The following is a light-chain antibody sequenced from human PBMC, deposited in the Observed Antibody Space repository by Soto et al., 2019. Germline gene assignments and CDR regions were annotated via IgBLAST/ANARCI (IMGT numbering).Light chain of an antibody. Sequence: DIQMTQSQSSLSASVGDRVTITCRASQDISNYLAWYQQKPGKVPKLLISAASTLQSGVPSRFSGSGSVADFTLSISSLQPEDAATYCCQEYDSAPLTFGGGTKVEIK. CDR2: AAS. CDR1: QDISNY. J-gene: IGKJ4*01. V-gene: IGKV1-27*01. CDR3: QEYDSAPLT.